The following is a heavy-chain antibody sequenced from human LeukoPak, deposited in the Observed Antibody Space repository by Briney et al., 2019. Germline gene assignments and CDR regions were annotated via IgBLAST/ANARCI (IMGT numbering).Heavy chain of an antibody. CDR3: AKGEYYYDSSGYPDY. CDR2: IKQEGSEK. Sequence: PGGSLRLSWAAAGFTFSSYWMSWVGQAAGKGRGWVGNIKQEGSEKYYVDSVKGRFTISQDNAKNSLYLQMNSLRTEDTAVYYCAKGEYYYDSSGYPDYWGQGTLVTVSS. V-gene: IGHV3-7*01. D-gene: IGHD3-22*01. CDR1: GFTFSSYW. J-gene: IGHJ4*02.